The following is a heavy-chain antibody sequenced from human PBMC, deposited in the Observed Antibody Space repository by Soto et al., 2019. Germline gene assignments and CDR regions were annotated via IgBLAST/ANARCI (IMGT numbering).Heavy chain of an antibody. V-gene: IGHV3-7*05. CDR1: GFTFSNYW. CDR3: ARVGSYDHYFWYFDL. D-gene: IGHD4-17*01. Sequence: EVQLVESGGGLVQPGGSLRLSCAASGFTFSNYWMSWVRQAPGKGLEWVANIKQGGSEKYYVDSVKGRCTISRDNAKNTRCLKINSLRAKDKAEYYGARVGSYDHYFWYFDLWGRGTLVNGFS. J-gene: IGHJ2*01. CDR2: IKQGGSEK.